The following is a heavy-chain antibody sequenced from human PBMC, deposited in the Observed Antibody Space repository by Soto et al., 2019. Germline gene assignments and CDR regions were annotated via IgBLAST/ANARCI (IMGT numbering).Heavy chain of an antibody. J-gene: IGHJ4*02. CDR2: IYYSGST. CDR1: GGSISSGGYY. CDR3: ARDLGPPYYFDY. Sequence: PSETLSLTCTVSGGSISSGGYYWSWIRQHPGKGLEWIGYIYYSGSTYYNPSLKSRVTISVDTSKNQFSLKLSSVTAADTAVYYCARDLGPPYYFDYWGQGTLVTVSS. V-gene: IGHV4-31*03.